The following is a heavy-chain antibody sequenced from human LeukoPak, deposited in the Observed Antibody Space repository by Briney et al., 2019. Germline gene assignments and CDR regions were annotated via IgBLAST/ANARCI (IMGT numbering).Heavy chain of an antibody. CDR2: ISAYNGNT. Sequence: GASVKVSCKASGYTFTSYGISWVRQAPGQGLEWMGWISAYNGNTNYAQKLQGRVTMTTDTSTSTACMELRSLRSDDTAVHYCARGHAAYCGGDCPGGYWGQGTLVTVSS. CDR1: GYTFTSYG. D-gene: IGHD2-21*02. CDR3: ARGHAAYCGGDCPGGY. J-gene: IGHJ4*02. V-gene: IGHV1-18*01.